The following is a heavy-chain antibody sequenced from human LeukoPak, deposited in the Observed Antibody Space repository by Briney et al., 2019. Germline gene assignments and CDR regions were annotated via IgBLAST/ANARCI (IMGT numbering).Heavy chain of an antibody. Sequence: SETLSLTCTVSGYSISSGYYWGWIRQPPGKGLEWIGSFYHSGSTYYNPSLKSRVTISVDTSKNQFSLKLSSVTAADTAVYYCARGPPHLKYYYDSSDPDYWGQGTPVTVSS. D-gene: IGHD3-22*01. CDR2: FYHSGST. V-gene: IGHV4-38-2*02. CDR3: ARGPPHLKYYYDSSDPDY. J-gene: IGHJ4*02. CDR1: GYSISSGYY.